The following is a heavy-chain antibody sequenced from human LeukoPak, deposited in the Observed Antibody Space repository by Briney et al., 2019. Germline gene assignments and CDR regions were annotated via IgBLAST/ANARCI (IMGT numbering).Heavy chain of an antibody. D-gene: IGHD6-19*01. CDR1: GFTFSNSG. V-gene: IGHV3-33*01. CDR3: ARDRGIAVAGLIDY. Sequence: GGSLRLSCAASGFTFSNSGMHWVRQAPGKGLEWVAVIWYDGSQKYYADSVKGRFTISRDNSNNTLYLQMNSLRDEDTAVYYCARDRGIAVAGLIDYWGQGTLVTVSS. CDR2: IWYDGSQK. J-gene: IGHJ4*02.